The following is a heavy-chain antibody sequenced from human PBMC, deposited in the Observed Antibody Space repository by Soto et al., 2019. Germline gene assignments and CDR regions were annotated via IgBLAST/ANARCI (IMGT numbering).Heavy chain of an antibody. J-gene: IGHJ4*02. CDR1: GGSISSYY. V-gene: IGHV4-59*01. CDR2: IYYSGST. D-gene: IGHD2-2*01. Sequence: SETLSLTCTVSGGSISSYYWSWIRQPPGKGLEWIGYIYYSGSTNYNPSLKSRVTISVDTSKNQFSLKLSSVTAADTAVYYCARWCSSTSCYLDYWGQGTLVTVSS. CDR3: ARWCSSTSCYLDY.